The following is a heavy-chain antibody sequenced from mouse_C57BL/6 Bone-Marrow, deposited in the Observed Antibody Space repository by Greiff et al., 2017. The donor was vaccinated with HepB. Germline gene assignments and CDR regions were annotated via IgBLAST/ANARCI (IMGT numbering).Heavy chain of an antibody. V-gene: IGHV1-50*01. CDR1: GYTFTSYW. CDR3: ARYDYDD. J-gene: IGHJ2*01. D-gene: IGHD2-4*01. Sequence: VQLQQPGAELVKPGASVKLSCKASGYTFTSYWMQWVKQRPGQGLEWIGEIDPSDSYTNYNQKFKGKATLTVDTSSSTAYMQLSSLTSEDSAVYYCARYDYDDWGQGTTLTVSS. CDR2: IDPSDSYT.